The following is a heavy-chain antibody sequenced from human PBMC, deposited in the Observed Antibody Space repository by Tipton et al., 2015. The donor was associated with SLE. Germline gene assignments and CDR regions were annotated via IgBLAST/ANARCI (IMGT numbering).Heavy chain of an antibody. CDR3: AREVAAGGWGDF. CDR2: ISYDGSNK. Sequence: SLRLSCAASGFTFSSYAMDWVRQAPGKGLEWAAVISYDGSNKYYADSVKGRFTISRDNSKNTLYLQMNSLRAEDTAVYYCAREVAAGGWGDFWGQGTLVTVSS. J-gene: IGHJ4*02. CDR1: GFTFSSYA. V-gene: IGHV3-30*04. D-gene: IGHD6-13*01.